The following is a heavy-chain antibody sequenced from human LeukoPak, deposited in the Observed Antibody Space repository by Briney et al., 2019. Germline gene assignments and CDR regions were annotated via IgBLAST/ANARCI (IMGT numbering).Heavy chain of an antibody. V-gene: IGHV4-59*08. CDR1: GGSISSYY. J-gene: IGHJ4*02. CDR2: IYYSGST. CDR3: ARSYSGYIDY. D-gene: IGHD5-12*01. Sequence: SETLSLTCTVSGGSISSYYWSWIRQPPGEGLEWIGYIYYSGSTNYNPSLKSRVTISVDTSKNQFSLKLSSVTAADTAVYYCARSYSGYIDYWGQGTLVTVSS.